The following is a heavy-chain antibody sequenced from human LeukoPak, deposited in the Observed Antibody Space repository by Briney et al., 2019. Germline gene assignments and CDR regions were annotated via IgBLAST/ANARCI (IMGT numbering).Heavy chain of an antibody. J-gene: IGHJ4*02. D-gene: IGHD2-15*01. CDR2: INHSGST. Sequence: SETLSLTCAVYGGSFSGYSWSWIRQPPGKGLEWIGEINHSGSTNYNPSLKSRVTISVDTSKNQISLKLSSVTAADTAVYYCARGSQSLGYCSGGSCRAKIFDYWGQGTLVTVSS. CDR1: GGSFSGYS. CDR3: ARGSQSLGYCSGGSCRAKIFDY. V-gene: IGHV4-34*01.